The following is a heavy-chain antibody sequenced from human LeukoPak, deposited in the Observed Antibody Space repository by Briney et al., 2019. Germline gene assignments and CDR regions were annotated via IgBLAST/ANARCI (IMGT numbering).Heavy chain of an antibody. CDR3: ARGPALRFRSSNWFDP. CDR2: ISAYNGNT. CDR1: GYTFTSYG. V-gene: IGHV1-18*01. J-gene: IGHJ5*02. Sequence: ASVKVSCKASGYTFTSYGISWVRQAPGQGLEWMGWISAYNGNTNYAQKLQGRATMTTDTSTSTAYMELRSLRSDDTAVYYCARGPALRFRSSNWFDPWGQGTLVTVSS. D-gene: IGHD3-3*01.